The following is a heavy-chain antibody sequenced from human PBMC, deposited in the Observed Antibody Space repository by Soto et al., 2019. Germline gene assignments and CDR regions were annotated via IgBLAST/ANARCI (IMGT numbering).Heavy chain of an antibody. CDR1: GGTFRSYA. D-gene: IGHD3-22*01. Sequence: VYCTASGGTFRSYAITLVRQANVQGLEWMGGIIPIFGTANYAQKFQGRVTITADESTSTAYMELSSLRSEDTAVYYCARAGGSGYYYYYFDYWGQGTLVTVS. J-gene: IGHJ4*02. CDR2: IIPIFGTA. CDR3: ARAGGSGYYYYYFDY. V-gene: IGHV1-69*01.